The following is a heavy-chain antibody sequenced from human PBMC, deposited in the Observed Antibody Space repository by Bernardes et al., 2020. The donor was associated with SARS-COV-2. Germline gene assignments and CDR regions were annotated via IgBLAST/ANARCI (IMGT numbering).Heavy chain of an antibody. CDR1: GGSITDYY. CDR3: ARGGSPRWGSTSCYSCDSGYWFHP. CDR2: VNESGST. V-gene: IGHV4-34*01. D-gene: IGHD2-2*01. J-gene: IGHJ5*02. Sequence: SENLSLTCAVSGGSITDYYWSWIRQSPGEGREWIGEVNESGSTAYNPSLKGRVSISVDTSKNLFSLKVTPVTAADTAVYYCARGGSPRWGSTSCYSCDSGYWFHPWGQGTLVTVSS.